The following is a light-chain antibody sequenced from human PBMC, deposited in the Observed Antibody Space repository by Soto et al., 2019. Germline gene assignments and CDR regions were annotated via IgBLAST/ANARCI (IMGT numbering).Light chain of an antibody. CDR2: RTS. J-gene: IGLJ3*02. CDR3: AAWDDSPSGHWV. CDR1: SSNIGRSS. Sequence: QSVLTQPPSASGTPGQRVTISCSGGSSNIGRSSVYWYQQLPGTAPKLLIYRTSQRPSGVPDRFSGSKSGTSASLAISGLRSEDEADYYCAAWDDSPSGHWVFGGGTQVTVL. V-gene: IGLV1-47*01.